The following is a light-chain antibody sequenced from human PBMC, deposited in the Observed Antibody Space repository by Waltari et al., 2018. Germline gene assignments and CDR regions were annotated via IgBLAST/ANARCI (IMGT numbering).Light chain of an antibody. V-gene: IGLV3-1*01. J-gene: IGLJ2*01. Sequence: SYELPQPPSVSVSPGQTASITCSGGKLGDKYACWYQQRPGQSPVLVIYQDNKRPSGIPERFSGSNSGNTATLTISGTQAMDEADYYCQAWDSSTAVFGGGTKLTVL. CDR3: QAWDSSTAV. CDR2: QDN. CDR1: KLGDKY.